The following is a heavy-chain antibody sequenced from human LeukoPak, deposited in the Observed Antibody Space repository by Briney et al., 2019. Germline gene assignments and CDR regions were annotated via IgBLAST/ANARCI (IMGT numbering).Heavy chain of an antibody. CDR2: INHSGST. CDR3: ARGRRVTAIRAYCFDY. D-gene: IGHD2-21*02. CDR1: GGSFSGYY. V-gene: IGHV4-34*01. Sequence: SETLSLTCAVYGGSFSGYYWSWIRQPPGKGLEWIGEINHSGSTNYNPSLKSRVTISVDTSKNQFSLKLSSVTAADTAVYYCARGRRVTAIRAYCFDYWGQGTLVTVSS. J-gene: IGHJ4*02.